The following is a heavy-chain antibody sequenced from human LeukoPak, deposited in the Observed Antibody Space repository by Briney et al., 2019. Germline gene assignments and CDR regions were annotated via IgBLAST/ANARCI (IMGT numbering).Heavy chain of an antibody. D-gene: IGHD1-26*01. Sequence: GGSLRLSCAASGFTFSSYGMHWVRQAPGKGLEWVAVISFDGSNKYYADSAKGRFTISRDNSKNTLYLHMNSLRAEDTAVYYCAKGLAGSGNYNYYGMDVWGQGTTVTVSS. CDR3: AKGLAGSGNYNYYGMDV. V-gene: IGHV3-30*18. J-gene: IGHJ6*02. CDR1: GFTFSSYG. CDR2: ISFDGSNK.